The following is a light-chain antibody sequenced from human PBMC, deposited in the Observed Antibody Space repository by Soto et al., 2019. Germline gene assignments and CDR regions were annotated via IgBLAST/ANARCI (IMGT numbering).Light chain of an antibody. CDR3: QHYDRWPPT. CDR1: QTIGTN. Sequence: VVMTQSPDTLSVSPGQSATLSCRASQTIGTNLAWYQQKPGQAPRLVIYDASTRDTGIPARFSGVGSGTEFTLTISSLRSEDFGVYYCQHYDRWPPTFGQGTKVEVK. V-gene: IGKV3-15*01. CDR2: DAS. J-gene: IGKJ1*01.